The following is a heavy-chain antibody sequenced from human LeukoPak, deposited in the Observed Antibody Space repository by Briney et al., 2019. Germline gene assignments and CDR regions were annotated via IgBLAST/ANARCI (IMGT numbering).Heavy chain of an antibody. CDR1: GFTFSDYY. D-gene: IGHD2-15*01. CDR3: ARGATPVYHYYYMDV. CDR2: ISSSGSTI. Sequence: GGSLRLSCAASGFTFSDYYMSWIRQAPGKGLEWVSYISSSGSTIYYADSVKGRFTISRDNAKNSLYLQMNSLRAEDTAVYYCARGATPVYHYYYMDVWGKGTTVTVSS. J-gene: IGHJ6*03. V-gene: IGHV3-11*04.